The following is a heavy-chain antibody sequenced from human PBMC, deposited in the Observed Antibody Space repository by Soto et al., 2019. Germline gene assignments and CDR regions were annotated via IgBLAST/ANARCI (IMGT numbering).Heavy chain of an antibody. V-gene: IGHV1-18*01. Sequence: ASVKVSCKASGYTFTSYGISWVRQAPGQGLEWMGWISAYNGNTNYAQKLQGRVTMTTDTSTSTAYMELRSLRSDDTAVYYCARDGRDYDILTGYSTQHNWFDPWGQGTLVTVSS. CDR2: ISAYNGNT. CDR1: GYTFTSYG. CDR3: ARDGRDYDILTGYSTQHNWFDP. J-gene: IGHJ5*02. D-gene: IGHD3-9*01.